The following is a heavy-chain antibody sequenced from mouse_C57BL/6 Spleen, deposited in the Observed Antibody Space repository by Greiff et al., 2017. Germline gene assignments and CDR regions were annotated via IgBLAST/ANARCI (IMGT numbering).Heavy chain of an antibody. CDR3: ARTLYDYDVEYAMDY. CDR1: GYTFTDYN. J-gene: IGHJ4*01. Sequence: EVQLQESGPELVKPGASVKIPCKASGYTFTDYNMDWVKQSHGKSLEWIGDINPNNGGTIYNQKFKGKATLTVDKSSSTAYMQLHSLTSEDTAVYYCARTLYDYDVEYAMDYWGQGTSVTVSS. V-gene: IGHV1-18*01. CDR2: INPNNGGT. D-gene: IGHD2-4*01.